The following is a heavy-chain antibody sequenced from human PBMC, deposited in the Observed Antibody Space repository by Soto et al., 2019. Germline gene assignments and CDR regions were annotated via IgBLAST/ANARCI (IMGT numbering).Heavy chain of an antibody. V-gene: IGHV5-51*01. CDR1: GYSFTSYW. CDR2: IHPSDSDT. Sequence: GESLKISCEASGYSFTSYWIAWVRQMPGKGLEWMGIIHPSDSDTRYSPSFQGQVTISVDKSISTAYLQWSSLKASDTAMYYCERQLYSSSWYNWGQGTLVTVSS. CDR3: ERQLYSSSWYN. D-gene: IGHD6-13*01. J-gene: IGHJ4*02.